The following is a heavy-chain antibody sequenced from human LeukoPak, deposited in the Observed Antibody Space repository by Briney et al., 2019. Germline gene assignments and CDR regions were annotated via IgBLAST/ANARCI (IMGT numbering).Heavy chain of an antibody. CDR2: ISAYNGNT. CDR1: GYTFTSYG. V-gene: IGHV1-18*01. J-gene: IGHJ6*02. CDR3: AGDSVVVPAAIYGMDV. D-gene: IGHD2-2*02. Sequence: GASVKVSCKASGYTFTSYGISWVRQAPGQGLEWMGWISAYNGNTNYAQKLHGRVTMTTDTSTSTAYMELRSLRSDDTAVYYCAGDSVVVPAAIYGMDVWGQGTTVTVSS.